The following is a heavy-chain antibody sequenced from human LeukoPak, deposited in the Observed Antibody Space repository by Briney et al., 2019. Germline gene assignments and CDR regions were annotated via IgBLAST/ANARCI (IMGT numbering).Heavy chain of an antibody. CDR1: GGSISTYY. CDR3: ARAKYGSGNWFDP. Sequence: SETLSFTCTVSGGSISTYYWSWIRQPPGKGLEWIGRIYTSGSTNYNPSLRSRVTMAVDTSKNQFSLNLNSVTAADTAVYYCARAKYGSGNWFDPWGQGTLVTVSS. CDR2: IYTSGST. J-gene: IGHJ5*02. D-gene: IGHD3-10*01. V-gene: IGHV4-4*07.